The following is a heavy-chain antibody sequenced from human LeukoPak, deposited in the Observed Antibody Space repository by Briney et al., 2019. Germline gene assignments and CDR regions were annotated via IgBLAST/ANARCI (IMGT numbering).Heavy chain of an antibody. J-gene: IGHJ1*01. Sequence: SVKVSCKASGGTFSSYAISWVRPAPGQGLEWMGRIIPILGIANYAQKFQGRVTITADKSTSTAYMELSSLRSEDTAVYYCARERTPKTYYYDSSGYYSLYFQHWGQGTLVTVSS. CDR2: IIPILGIA. D-gene: IGHD3-22*01. CDR3: ARERTPKTYYYDSSGYYSLYFQH. CDR1: GGTFSSYA. V-gene: IGHV1-69*04.